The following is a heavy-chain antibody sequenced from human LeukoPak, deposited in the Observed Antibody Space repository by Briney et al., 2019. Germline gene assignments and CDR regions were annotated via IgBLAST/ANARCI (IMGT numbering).Heavy chain of an antibody. CDR3: ARQYSDILTGYHRGELYWYFDL. J-gene: IGHJ2*01. CDR2: IYYSGST. Sequence: TSETLSLTCTVSGGSISSYYWSWIRQPPGKGLEWIGYIYYSGSTYYNPSLKSRDTISVDTSKNQFSLKLSSVTAADTAVYYCARQYSDILTGYHRGELYWYFDLWGRGTLVTVSS. CDR1: GGSISSYY. D-gene: IGHD3-9*01. V-gene: IGHV4-59*08.